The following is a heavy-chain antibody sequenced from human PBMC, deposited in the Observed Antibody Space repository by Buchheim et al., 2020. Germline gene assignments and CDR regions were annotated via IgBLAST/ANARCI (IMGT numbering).Heavy chain of an antibody. D-gene: IGHD4-23*01. CDR2: INGDGTVT. J-gene: IGHJ4*02. CDR3: TKDGGNSPDF. Sequence: EVQLVESGGGLVQPGGSLRLSCAASGFAFGNYWMFWVRQTAGKGLALISRINGDGTVTTYADSVKGRFTISRDNAKNTLYLQMDSLRAYDTALYYCTKDGGNSPDFWGQGTL. CDR1: GFAFGNYW. V-gene: IGHV3-74*01.